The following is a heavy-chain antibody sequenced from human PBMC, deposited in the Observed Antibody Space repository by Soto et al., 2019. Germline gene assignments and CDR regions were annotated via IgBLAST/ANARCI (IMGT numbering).Heavy chain of an antibody. CDR2: IYYSGST. CDR1: GGSISSSSYY. D-gene: IGHD6-13*01. V-gene: IGHV4-39*01. J-gene: IGHJ6*02. Sequence: SETLSLTCTVSGGSISSSSYYWGWIRQPPGKGLEWIGSIYYSGSTYYNPSLKSRVTISVDTSKNQFSLKLSSVTAADTAVYYCAGPGIAAAGMADYYYGMDVWGQGTTVTV. CDR3: AGPGIAAAGMADYYYGMDV.